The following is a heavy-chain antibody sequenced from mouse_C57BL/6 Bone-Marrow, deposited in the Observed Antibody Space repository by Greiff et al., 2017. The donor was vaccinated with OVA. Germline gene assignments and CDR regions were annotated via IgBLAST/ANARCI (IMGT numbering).Heavy chain of an antibody. J-gene: IGHJ4*01. CDR3: AIRDYYGSSLYYYAMDY. D-gene: IGHD1-1*01. CDR1: GYTFTDYY. CDR2: INPYNGGT. V-gene: IGHV1-19*01. Sequence: EVQLQQSGPVLVKPGASVKMSCKASGYTFTDYYMNWVKQSHGKCLEWIGVINPYNGGTSYNQKFKGKATLTVDKSSSTAYMELNSLTSEDSAVYYCAIRDYYGSSLYYYAMDYWGQGTSVTVSS.